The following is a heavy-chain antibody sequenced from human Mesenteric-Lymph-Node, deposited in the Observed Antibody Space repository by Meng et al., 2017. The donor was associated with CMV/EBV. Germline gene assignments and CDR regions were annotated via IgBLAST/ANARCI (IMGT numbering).Heavy chain of an antibody. CDR3: GKDPHDFWSGKNWSDS. J-gene: IGHJ5*01. CDR1: GFRLTNYG. D-gene: IGHD3-3*01. Sequence: GESLKISCAASGFRLTNYGIHWVRQAPGKGLEWVAVSPYDGSKNFYGDSVKGRFTISRDNSQNTVYLQMSSLTVDDTAVYYCGKDPHDFWSGKNWSDSWGQGTLVTVSS. V-gene: IGHV3-30*02. CDR2: SPYDGSKN.